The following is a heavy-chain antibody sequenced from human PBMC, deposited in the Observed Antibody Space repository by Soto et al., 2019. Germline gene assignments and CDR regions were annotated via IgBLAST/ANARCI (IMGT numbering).Heavy chain of an antibody. Sequence: EVQLVESGGDLVQPGGSLRLSCAASAFTFSDYYMHCVRHGPGKGPVWVSAISGDGGRTYYAGSVRGRFTTSRDNAKSTVYLQMNSLRSDDTAVYYCVRDFMTMAGIQWGQGTLVTVCS. CDR1: AFTFSDYY. CDR3: VRDFMTMAGIQ. J-gene: IGHJ4*02. CDR2: ISGDGGRT. D-gene: IGHD6-19*01. V-gene: IGHV3-74*01.